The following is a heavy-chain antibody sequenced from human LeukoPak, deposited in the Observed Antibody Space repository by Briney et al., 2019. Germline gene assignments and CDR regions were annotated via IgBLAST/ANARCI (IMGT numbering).Heavy chain of an antibody. CDR3: ARRSYGGKDFDN. V-gene: IGHV5-51*01. CDR2: IYPGDYDT. J-gene: IGHJ4*02. D-gene: IGHD4-23*01. CDR1: GYTFTSYW. Sequence: GESLKISCKGSGYTFTSYWIAWVRQMPGKGLEWMGIIYPGDYDTKYSPSFQGQVTISADRSISTAYLQWRSLKASDTAMYYCARRSYGGKDFDNWGQGTLVTVSS.